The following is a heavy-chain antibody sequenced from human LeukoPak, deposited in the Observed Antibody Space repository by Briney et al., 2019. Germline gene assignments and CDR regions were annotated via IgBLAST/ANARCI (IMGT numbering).Heavy chain of an antibody. Sequence: PGGSLRLSCAASGFTFSSYGMHWVRQAPGKGLEWVAFIRYDGSNKYYADSVKGRFTISRDNSKNTLYLQMNSLRAEDTAVYYCAKDQRGYSYGHDFDYWGQGTLLTVSS. CDR2: IRYDGSNK. V-gene: IGHV3-30*02. CDR1: GFTFSSYG. D-gene: IGHD5-18*01. J-gene: IGHJ4*02. CDR3: AKDQRGYSYGHDFDY.